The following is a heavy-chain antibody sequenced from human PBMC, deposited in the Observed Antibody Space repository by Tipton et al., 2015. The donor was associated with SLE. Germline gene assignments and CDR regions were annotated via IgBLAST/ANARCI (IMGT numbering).Heavy chain of an antibody. Sequence: SLRLSCAASGFTFRDYWMNWVRQAPGRGLEWIGEIFHSESTNYNPSLKSRVTISLDKSKNQFSLKLTSVTAADTAVYYCARDFQTIFGVVIIRYFDYWGQGTLVTVSS. CDR2: IFHSEST. V-gene: IGHV4-4*02. CDR3: ARDFQTIFGVVIIRYFDY. D-gene: IGHD3-3*01. CDR1: GFTFRDYW. J-gene: IGHJ4*02.